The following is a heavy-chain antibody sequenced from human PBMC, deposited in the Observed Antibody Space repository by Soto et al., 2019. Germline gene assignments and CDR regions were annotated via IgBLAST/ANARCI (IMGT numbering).Heavy chain of an antibody. CDR2: IYYSGNT. J-gene: IGHJ4*02. D-gene: IGHD3-3*01. CDR1: GGSISSGDYY. Sequence: QVQLQESGPGQVKPSQTLSLSCTVSGGSISSGDYYWSWIRQPPGKGLEWIGYIYYSGNTHYNPSRKSRLTISLDTSSNQFSLKLSSVTAAYTAVYFCARWSPPFVYWGQATLVTVSS. CDR3: ARWSPPFVY. V-gene: IGHV4-30-4*01.